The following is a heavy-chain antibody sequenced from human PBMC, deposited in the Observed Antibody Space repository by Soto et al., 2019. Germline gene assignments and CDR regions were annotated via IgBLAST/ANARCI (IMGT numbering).Heavy chain of an antibody. CDR2: IKSKTDGGTT. CDR3: TTDPHYEILTDSWFDP. J-gene: IGHJ5*02. Sequence: EVQLVESGGGLVKPGGSLRLSCAASGFTFSNAWMSWVRQAPGKGLEWVGRIKSKTDGGTTDYAAPVKGRFTISRDDSKNTLYLQMNSLKTEDTAVYYCTTDPHYEILTDSWFDPWGQGTLVTVSS. V-gene: IGHV3-15*01. D-gene: IGHD3-9*01. CDR1: GFTFSNAW.